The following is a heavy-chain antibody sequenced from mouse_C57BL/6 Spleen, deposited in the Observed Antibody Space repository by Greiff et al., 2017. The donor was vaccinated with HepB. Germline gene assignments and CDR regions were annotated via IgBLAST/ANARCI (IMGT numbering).Heavy chain of an antibody. CDR1: GYAFSSSW. V-gene: IGHV1-82*01. D-gene: IGHD2-1*01. CDR2: IYPGDGDT. J-gene: IGHJ4*01. Sequence: QVQLQQSGPELVKPGASVKISCKASGYAFSSSWMNWVKQRPGKGLEWIGRIYPGDGDTNYNGKFKGKATLTADKSSSTAYMQLSSLTSEDSAVYFCASGDYGIRMDYWGQGTSVTVSS. CDR3: ASGDYGIRMDY.